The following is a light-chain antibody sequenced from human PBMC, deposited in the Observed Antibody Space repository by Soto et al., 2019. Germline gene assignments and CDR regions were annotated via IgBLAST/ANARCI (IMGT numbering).Light chain of an antibody. Sequence: QSVLTQPPSASGSFGQSVTISRTGTSSDVGGYNYVSWYQQHPGKAPKLMIYEVSVRPSGVPDRFSGSKSGNTASLTVSGFQADDVADYSCTSYSGTNSHYVFRTGTMVTVL. CDR2: EVS. J-gene: IGLJ1*01. V-gene: IGLV2-8*01. CDR3: TSYSGTNSHYV. CDR1: SSDVGGYNY.